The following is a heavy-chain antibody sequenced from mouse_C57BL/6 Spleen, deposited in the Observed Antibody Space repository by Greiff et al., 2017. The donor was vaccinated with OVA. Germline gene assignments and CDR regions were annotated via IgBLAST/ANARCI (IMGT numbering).Heavy chain of an antibody. V-gene: IGHV5-2*01. CDR2: INSDGGST. Sequence: EVKLVESGGGLVQPGESLKLSCESNEYEFPSHDMSWVRKTPEKRLELVAAINSDGGSTYYPDTMERRFIISRDNTKKTLYMQMSSLRSEDTALYYGARPTIVRGWYFEVWGTGTTVTVSS. J-gene: IGHJ1*03. CDR3: ARPTIVRGWYFEV. CDR1: EYEFPSHD. D-gene: IGHD2-5*01.